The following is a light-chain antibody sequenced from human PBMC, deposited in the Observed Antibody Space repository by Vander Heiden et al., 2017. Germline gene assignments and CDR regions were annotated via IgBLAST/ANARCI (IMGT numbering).Light chain of an antibody. J-gene: IGKJ1*01. CDR2: AAS. CDR3: QRYNSAPTWT. CDR1: QDISNY. V-gene: IGKV1-27*01. Sequence: DIQMTQFPSSLSASVGDRVTITCRASQDISNYLAWYQQKPRKVPELLIYAASTLQSGVPSRFGGSGSGTDFTLTISSLQPEDVATYYCQRYNSAPTWTFGQGTKVEIK.